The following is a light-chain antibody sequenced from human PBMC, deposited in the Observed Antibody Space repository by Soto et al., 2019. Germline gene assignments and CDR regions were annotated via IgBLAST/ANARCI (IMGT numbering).Light chain of an antibody. CDR2: DVD. CDR1: SSDVGGYNF. V-gene: IGLV2-14*03. Sequence: QSALTQPASVSGSPGQSITISCTGTSSDVGGYNFVSWYQQHPGRAPKLMLFDVDDRPSGVSNRFSGSKSGNTASLTISGRQAEDEADYYCCSYTSGNTPFVFGNGTKLTVL. J-gene: IGLJ1*01. CDR3: CSYTSGNTPFV.